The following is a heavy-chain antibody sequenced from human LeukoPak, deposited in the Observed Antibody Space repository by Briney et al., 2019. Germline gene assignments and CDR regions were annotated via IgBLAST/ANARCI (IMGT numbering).Heavy chain of an antibody. V-gene: IGHV1-18*01. D-gene: IGHD3-10*01. CDR3: AKDITMVRGGWAPYYYYYGMDV. J-gene: IGHJ6*02. CDR1: GYTFSSYG. CDR2: ITAYNGNT. Sequence: GASVKVSCKASGYTFSSYGISWVRQAPGQGLEWMGWITAYNGNTNYAQKLQGRVTMTTDTSTSTAYMELRSLRAEDTAVYYCAKDITMVRGGWAPYYYYYGMDVWGQGTTVTVSS.